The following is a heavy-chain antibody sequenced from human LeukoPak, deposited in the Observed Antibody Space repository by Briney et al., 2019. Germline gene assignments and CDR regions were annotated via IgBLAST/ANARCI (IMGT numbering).Heavy chain of an antibody. CDR2: INPNRGGT. J-gene: IGHJ4*02. D-gene: IGHD4-23*01. Sequence: ASVKVSCKASGYTFTGYYMHWVRQAPGQGLEWMGWINPNRGGTNYAQKFQGRVTMTRDTSISTAYMELSRLRSDDTAVYYCARRKGDYGGNPIDYWGQGTLVTVSS. CDR1: GYTFTGYY. V-gene: IGHV1-2*02. CDR3: ARRKGDYGGNPIDY.